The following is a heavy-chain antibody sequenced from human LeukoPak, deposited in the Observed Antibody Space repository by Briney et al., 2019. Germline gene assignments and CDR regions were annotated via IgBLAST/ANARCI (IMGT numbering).Heavy chain of an antibody. CDR3: AQDIGWLQFAY. V-gene: IGHV3-23*01. CDR2: ISPSGGGT. D-gene: IGHD5-24*01. Sequence: GGSLRLSCAASGFTFSSYGMNWVRQAPGKGLEWISGISPSGGGTYYADFVKGRFTISRDDSKNTLYLQMNSLRGDDTAVYYCAQDIGWLQFAYWGRGTLVTVSS. J-gene: IGHJ4*02. CDR1: GFTFSSYG.